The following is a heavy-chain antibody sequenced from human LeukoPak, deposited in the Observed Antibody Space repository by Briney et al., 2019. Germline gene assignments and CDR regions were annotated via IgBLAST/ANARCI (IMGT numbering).Heavy chain of an antibody. CDR2: ITHAAIL. J-gene: IGHJ4*02. V-gene: IGHV4-34*01. D-gene: IGHD6-13*01. Sequence: SETLSLTCAVSGGGSFSDYSWNWIRQSPGKGLEWVGEITHAAILNYNPSLKGRVATSVDTSKSQVSLKLDSMTAADTAMYYCALGRGEAAGLDHWGQGTLVTVSS. CDR3: ALGRGEAAGLDH. CDR1: GGGSFSDYS.